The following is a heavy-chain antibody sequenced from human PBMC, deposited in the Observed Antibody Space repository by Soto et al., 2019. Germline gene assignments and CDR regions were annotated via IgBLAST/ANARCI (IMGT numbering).Heavy chain of an antibody. CDR2: ISYDGSDK. CDR1: GFTFSSYS. V-gene: IGHV3-30-3*01. Sequence: QVQLVESGGGVVQPGRSLRLSCAASGFTFSSYSMHWVRQAPGKGLEWVAVISYDGSDKYYADSVKGRFTISRDNSKNTLDLEMNSLRAEDTAVYYCARGWPDYGMDVWGQGTTVTVSS. CDR3: ARGWPDYGMDV. J-gene: IGHJ6*02.